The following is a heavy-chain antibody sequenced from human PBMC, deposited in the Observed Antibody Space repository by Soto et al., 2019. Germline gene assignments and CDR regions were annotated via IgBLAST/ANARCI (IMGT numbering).Heavy chain of an antibody. Sequence: ASVKVSCKASGYAFTTYAIHWVRQAPGQRLEWMGWINAGNGDTKYSQKFQGRVTITRDKSASTAYMELSSLRSEDTAVYYCARDLGVVVIDYWGQGTLVTVSS. CDR1: GYAFTTYA. D-gene: IGHD3-22*01. J-gene: IGHJ4*02. CDR3: ARDLGVVVIDY. V-gene: IGHV1-3*01. CDR2: INAGNGDT.